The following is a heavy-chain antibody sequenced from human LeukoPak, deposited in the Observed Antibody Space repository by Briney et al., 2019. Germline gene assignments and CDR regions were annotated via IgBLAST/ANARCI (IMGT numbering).Heavy chain of an antibody. CDR2: MNPNSGNT. CDR3: ARGRITMVRGVRGNWFDP. J-gene: IGHJ5*02. V-gene: IGHV1-8*01. CDR1: GYTFTSYD. D-gene: IGHD3-10*01. Sequence: ASVKVSCKASGYTFTSYDINWVRQATGQGLEWMGWMNPNSGNTGYAQKFQGRVTMTRNNSISTAYMELSSLRSEDTAVYYCARGRITMVRGVRGNWFDPWGQGTLVTVSS.